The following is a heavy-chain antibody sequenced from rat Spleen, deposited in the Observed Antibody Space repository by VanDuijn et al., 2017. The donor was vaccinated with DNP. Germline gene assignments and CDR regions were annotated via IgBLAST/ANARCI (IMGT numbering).Heavy chain of an antibody. D-gene: IGHD1-1*01. CDR3: ARPMDYYSGGFAY. V-gene: IGHV5-22*01. CDR2: ITYDVGRS. CDR1: GFTFSDYY. J-gene: IGHJ3*01. Sequence: EVQLVESGGGLVQPGRSLKLSCAASGFTFSDYYMAWVRQVPTKGLELVAYITYDVGRSYYGDSVKGRFTISRDNAESTLSLQMNSLRSEDMATYYCARPMDYYSGGFAYWGQGTLVTVSS.